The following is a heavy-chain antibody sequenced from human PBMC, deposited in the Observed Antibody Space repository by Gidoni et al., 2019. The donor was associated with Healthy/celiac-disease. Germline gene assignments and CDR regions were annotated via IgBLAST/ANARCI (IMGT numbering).Heavy chain of an antibody. D-gene: IGHD2-15*01. CDR3: ASQAMYCSGGSCYPGVFDY. J-gene: IGHJ4*02. CDR2: IGYDGSNK. CDR1: GFTFSSYG. V-gene: IGHV3-33*01. Sequence: QVQLVESGGGVVQPGRSLRLSCAASGFTFSSYGMHWVRKAPGKGLECVAVIGYDGSNKYYEDSVKGKFTISRDKYKNTLYLQMNSLRAEDTAVYYCASQAMYCSGGSCYPGVFDYWGQGTLVTVSS.